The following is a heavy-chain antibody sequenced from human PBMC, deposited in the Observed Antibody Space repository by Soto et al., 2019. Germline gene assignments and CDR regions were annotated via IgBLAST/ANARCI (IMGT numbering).Heavy chain of an antibody. D-gene: IGHD6-19*01. V-gene: IGHV3-30*18. CDR2: ISYEGSNK. J-gene: IGHJ6*02. CDR1: GFTFSSYG. Sequence: QVQLVESGGGVVQPGRSLRLSCAASGFTFSSYGMHWVRQAPGKGLEWVAVISYEGSNKYYADSVKGRFTISRDNSKNALDLQMNSLSAEDTAVYYCAKDLPGGAVAGRRSYYYYGMDVWGQGTTVTVSS. CDR3: AKDLPGGAVAGRRSYYYYGMDV.